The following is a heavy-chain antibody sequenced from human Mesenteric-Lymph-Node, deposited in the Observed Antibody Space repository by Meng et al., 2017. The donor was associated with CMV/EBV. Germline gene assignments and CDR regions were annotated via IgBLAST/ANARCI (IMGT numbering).Heavy chain of an antibody. CDR2: ITDTDVGT. CDR3: AKDLGVWGSFDS. Sequence: CAASGLTFSNSAMAWVRQAPGKGLEWVSRITDTDVGTLYADSVKGRFTISRDNSKNTLYLQMNSLRADDTAVYYCAKDLGVWGSFDSWGQGTLVTVSS. D-gene: IGHD3-16*01. V-gene: IGHV3-23*01. CDR1: GLTFSNSA. J-gene: IGHJ4*02.